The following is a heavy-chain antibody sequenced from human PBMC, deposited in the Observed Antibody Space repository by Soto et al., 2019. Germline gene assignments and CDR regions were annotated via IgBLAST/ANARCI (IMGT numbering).Heavy chain of an antibody. D-gene: IGHD3-16*02. CDR3: MTASAGYTFCFDV. J-gene: IGHJ4*02. V-gene: IGHV1-58*02. Sequence: ASVKVSCKASGFTFATSTIQWVRQTRGHRLEWVGWIVVGNGNTNFAQNLRQRVTFSRDRSTSTAYMELTSLRFDDTAMYYCMTASAGYTFCFDVWGQGSLVTVS. CDR2: IVVGNGNT. CDR1: GFTFATST.